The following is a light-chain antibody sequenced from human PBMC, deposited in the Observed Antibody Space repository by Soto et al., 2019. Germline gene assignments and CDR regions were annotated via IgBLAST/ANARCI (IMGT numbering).Light chain of an antibody. J-gene: IGKJ2*01. Sequence: EIVLTQSPGTLSLSPGERGTLSCRASQSVSSSYLAWYQQKPGQAPRLLIYAASSRATGIPDRFSGSGSGTDFTLTISRLEPDDFAVYYCQQYHSSPLYTFGQGTKLEIK. V-gene: IGKV3-20*01. CDR2: AAS. CDR3: QQYHSSPLYT. CDR1: QSVSSSY.